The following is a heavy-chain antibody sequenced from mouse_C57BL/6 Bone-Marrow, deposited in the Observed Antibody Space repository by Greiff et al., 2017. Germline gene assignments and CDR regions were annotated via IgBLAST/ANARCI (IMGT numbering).Heavy chain of an antibody. CDR1: GFSLTSYG. J-gene: IGHJ3*01. D-gene: IGHD2-1*01. CDR3: ARRGNYFAWFAY. CDR2: IWGVGST. Sequence: VKLMESGPGLVAPSQSLSITCTVSGFSLTSYGVDWVRPSPGKGLEWLGVIWGVGSTNYNSALKSRLSISKDNSKSQVFLKMNRLQTDDTAMYYCARRGNYFAWFAYWGQGTLVTVSA. V-gene: IGHV2-6*01.